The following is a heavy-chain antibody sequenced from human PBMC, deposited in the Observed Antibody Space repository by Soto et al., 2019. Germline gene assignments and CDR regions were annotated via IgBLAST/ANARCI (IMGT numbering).Heavy chain of an antibody. CDR3: AKDRLWHYYGSGSPYYFDY. D-gene: IGHD3-10*01. J-gene: IGHJ4*02. Sequence: QVQLVESGGGVVQPGRSLRLSCAASGFTFSSYGMHWVRQAPGKGLEWVAVISYDGSNKYYADSVKGRFTISRDNYMNQLYXQMNSLRAEDTAVYYCAKDRLWHYYGSGSPYYFDYWGQGTLVTVSS. CDR2: ISYDGSNK. CDR1: GFTFSSYG. V-gene: IGHV3-30*18.